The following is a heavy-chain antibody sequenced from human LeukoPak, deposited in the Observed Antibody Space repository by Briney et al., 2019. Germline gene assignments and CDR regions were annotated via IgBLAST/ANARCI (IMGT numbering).Heavy chain of an antibody. D-gene: IGHD6-19*01. CDR3: ARVGTRSSGWYGDAFDI. CDR2: IYYSGST. V-gene: IGHV4-61*01. CDR1: GGSVSSGSYY. J-gene: IGHJ3*02. Sequence: SETLSLTCTVSGGSVSSGSYYWSWIRQPPGKGLEWIGYIYYSGSTNYNPSLKSRVTISVDTPKNQFSLKLSSVTAADTAVYYCARVGTRSSGWYGDAFDIWGQGTMVTVSS.